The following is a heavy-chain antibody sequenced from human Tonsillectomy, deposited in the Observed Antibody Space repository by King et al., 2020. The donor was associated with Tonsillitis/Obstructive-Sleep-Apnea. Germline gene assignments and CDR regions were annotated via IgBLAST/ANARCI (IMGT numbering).Heavy chain of an antibody. CDR3: ARGWAPDSSISYYSYSMDV. CDR2: INHSGST. V-gene: IGHV4-34*01. Sequence: VQLPQWGAGLLKASETLSLTCAVYGGSLSGYYWSWIRQPPGKGLEWIVKINHSGSTTYTPSLKSRVTISVDTSKNQFSLRLTSMTAADTAVYYCARGWAPDSSISYYSYSMDVWGRGTTVTVSS. D-gene: IGHD6-13*01. CDR1: GGSLSGYY. J-gene: IGHJ6*03.